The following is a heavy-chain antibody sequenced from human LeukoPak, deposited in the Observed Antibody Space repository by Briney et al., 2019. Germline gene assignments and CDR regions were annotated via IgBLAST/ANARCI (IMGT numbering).Heavy chain of an antibody. Sequence: SVEVSCKASGGTFSSYAISWVRQAPGQGLEWMGGIIPIFGTANYAQKFQGRVTITTDESTSTAYMELSSLRSEDTAVYYCARDPGIVVVPAAMSRGWFDPWGQGTLVTVSS. V-gene: IGHV1-69*05. CDR2: IIPIFGTA. J-gene: IGHJ5*02. CDR3: ARDPGIVVVPAAMSRGWFDP. D-gene: IGHD2-2*01. CDR1: GGTFSSYA.